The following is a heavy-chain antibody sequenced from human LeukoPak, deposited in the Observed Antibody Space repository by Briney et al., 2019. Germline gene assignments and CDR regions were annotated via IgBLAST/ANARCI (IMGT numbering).Heavy chain of an antibody. Sequence: PSETLSLTCTVSGGSISSYYWSWIRQPAGKGLEWIGCIYTSGNTNYNPSLKSRVTISVDTSKNQFSLKLSSVTAADTAVYYCARSGCSSTSCYQADYWGQGTLVTVSS. CDR2: IYTSGNT. V-gene: IGHV4-4*07. CDR1: GGSISSYY. J-gene: IGHJ4*02. D-gene: IGHD2-2*01. CDR3: ARSGCSSTSCYQADY.